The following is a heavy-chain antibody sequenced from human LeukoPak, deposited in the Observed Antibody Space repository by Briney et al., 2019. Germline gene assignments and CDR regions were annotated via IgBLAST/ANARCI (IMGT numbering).Heavy chain of an antibody. J-gene: IGHJ4*02. V-gene: IGHV4-4*02. Sequence: PSETLSLTCAVSGGSISSSNWWSWVRQPPGKGLEWIGEIYHSGSTNYNPSLKSRVTISVDKSKNQFSLKLSSVTAADTAVYYCARRPGIQLWLLDYWGQGTLVTVSS. D-gene: IGHD5-18*01. CDR3: ARRPGIQLWLLDY. CDR2: IYHSGST. CDR1: GGSISSSNW.